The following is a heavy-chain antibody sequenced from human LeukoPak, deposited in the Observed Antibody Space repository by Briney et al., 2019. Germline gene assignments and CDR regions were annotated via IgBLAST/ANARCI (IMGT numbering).Heavy chain of an antibody. CDR2: ISYDGSNK. Sequence: GGSLRLSCAASGFTFSSYGMHWVRQAPGKGLEWVAVISYDGSNKYYADSVKGRFTISRDNSKNTLYLQMNSLRAEDTAVYYRAKEDDMGGAFDIWGQGTMVTVSS. CDR3: AKEDDMGGAFDI. V-gene: IGHV3-30*18. D-gene: IGHD3-9*01. J-gene: IGHJ3*02. CDR1: GFTFSSYG.